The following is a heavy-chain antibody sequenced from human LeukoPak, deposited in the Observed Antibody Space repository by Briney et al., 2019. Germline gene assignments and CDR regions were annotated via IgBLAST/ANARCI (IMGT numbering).Heavy chain of an antibody. CDR2: IHSTGGT. CDR3: AREGASWGFT. J-gene: IGHJ5*02. V-gene: IGHV4-4*07. CDR1: GGSISSYY. Sequence: SETLSLTCTVSGGSISSYYWSWIRQPAGKGLEWIGRIHSTGGTEYYPSLKRRVTISVDTAKNQFSLKLTSVTAADTAVYYCAREGASWGFTWGQGTLVTVPS. D-gene: IGHD2-2*01.